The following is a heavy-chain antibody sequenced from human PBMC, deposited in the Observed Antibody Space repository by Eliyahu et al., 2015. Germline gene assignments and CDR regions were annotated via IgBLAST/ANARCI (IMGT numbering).Heavy chain of an antibody. CDR3: AKSERGDIAVAGSCWD. J-gene: IGHJ4*02. D-gene: IGHD6-19*01. CDR2: ISGSGGST. CDR1: GFXFXSYA. Sequence: EVQLLESGGGLVQPGGSLRXSCAASGFXFXSYAMXWVPXGPGKGVEWVSAISGSGGSTYYADSVKGRFTISRDNSKNTLYLQMNSLRAEDTAVYYCAKSERGDIAVAGSCWDWGQGTLVTVSS. V-gene: IGHV3-23*01.